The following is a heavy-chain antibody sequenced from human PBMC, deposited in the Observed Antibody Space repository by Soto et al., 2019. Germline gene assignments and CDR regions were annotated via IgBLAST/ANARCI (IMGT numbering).Heavy chain of an antibody. Sequence: QVQLVESGGGVVQPGRSLRLSCAASGFTVSSYAMHWVRQAPGKGLEWVAVISYDGSNKYYADSVKGRFTISRDNSKNTQNLKMNSLRAEDTAVYYCARAKGTQWLGAFDIWGQGTMVTVSS. CDR1: GFTVSSYA. CDR2: ISYDGSNK. J-gene: IGHJ3*02. D-gene: IGHD6-19*01. V-gene: IGHV3-30-3*01. CDR3: ARAKGTQWLGAFDI.